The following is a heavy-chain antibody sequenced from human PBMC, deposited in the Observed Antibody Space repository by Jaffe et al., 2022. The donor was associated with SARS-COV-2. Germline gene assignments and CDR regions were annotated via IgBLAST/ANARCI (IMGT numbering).Heavy chain of an antibody. J-gene: IGHJ4*02. CDR1: GFTFSTYP. D-gene: IGHD1-7*01. CDR3: VRDSRGNYNADYFDY. Sequence: EVQLVESGGGLVQPGGSLRLSCAASGFTFSTYPMNWVRQAPGRGLEWVSYISSSSSSIYYADSVKGRFTISRDNAKNSLYLQMSSLSDDDTAVYYCVRDSRGNYNADYFDYWGLGTLVTVSS. V-gene: IGHV3-48*02. CDR2: ISSSSSSI.